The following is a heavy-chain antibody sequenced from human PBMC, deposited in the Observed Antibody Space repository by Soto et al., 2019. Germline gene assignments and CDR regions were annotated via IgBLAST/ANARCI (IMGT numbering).Heavy chain of an antibody. CDR2: ISYDGSNK. Sequence: QVQLVESGGGVVQPGRSLRLSCAASGFTFSSYGMHWVRQAPGKGLEWVAVISYDGSNKYYADSVKGRFTISRDNSKNTLYLEKNSLRAEDTGVYYCAKDEGVTGTTEMGMDVWGKGTTVTVSS. V-gene: IGHV3-30*18. J-gene: IGHJ6*03. CDR3: AKDEGVTGTTEMGMDV. D-gene: IGHD4-4*01. CDR1: GFTFSSYG.